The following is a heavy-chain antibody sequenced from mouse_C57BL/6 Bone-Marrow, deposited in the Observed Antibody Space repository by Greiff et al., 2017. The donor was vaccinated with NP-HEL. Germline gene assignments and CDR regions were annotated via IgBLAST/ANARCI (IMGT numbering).Heavy chain of an antibody. J-gene: IGHJ2*01. CDR1: GYSFTGYY. V-gene: IGHV1-42*01. CDR3: ARRTPSFNWERAYFDY. Sequence: EVQLQQSGPELVKPGASVKISCKASGYSFTGYYMNWVKQSPEKSLEWIGEINPSTGGTTYNQKFKAKATLTVDKSSSAAYMQLKSLTSEDSAVYYCARRTPSFNWERAYFDYWGQGTTLTVSS. D-gene: IGHD4-1*01. CDR2: INPSTGGT.